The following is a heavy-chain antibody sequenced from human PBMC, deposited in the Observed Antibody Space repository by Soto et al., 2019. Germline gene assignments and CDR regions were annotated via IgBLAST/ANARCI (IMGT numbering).Heavy chain of an antibody. V-gene: IGHV2-5*01. J-gene: IGHJ6*02. CDR1: GFSLSTSGVG. CDR2: IYWNDDK. CDR3: ALSSDYGDYYGMDV. Sequence: QITLKESGPTLVKPTQTLTLTCTFSGFSLSTSGVGVGWIRQPPGKALEWLALIYWNDDKRYSPSLKSRLTITKATSKNQVVLTMTNMDPVDTATYSCALSSDYGDYYGMDVWGQGTTVTVSS. D-gene: IGHD4-17*01.